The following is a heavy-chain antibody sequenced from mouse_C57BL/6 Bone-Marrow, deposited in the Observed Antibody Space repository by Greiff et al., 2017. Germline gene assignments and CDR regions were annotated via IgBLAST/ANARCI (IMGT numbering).Heavy chain of an antibody. V-gene: IGHV5-9-1*02. J-gene: IGHJ2*01. Sequence: EVKLVESGEGLVKPGASLKLSCAASGFTFSSYAMSWVRQTPEQRLEWVAYISSGGGYIYYADTVKGRFTIARDNARNTLYLQMSRLKSEDTAVYYGTRGAGSSYGGFDDWGKGTTLTVSS. CDR1: GFTFSSYA. CDR3: TRGAGSSYGGFDD. CDR2: ISSGGGYI. D-gene: IGHD1-1*01.